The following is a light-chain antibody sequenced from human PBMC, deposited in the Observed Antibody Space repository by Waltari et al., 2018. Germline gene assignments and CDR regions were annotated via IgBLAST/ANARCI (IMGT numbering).Light chain of an antibody. CDR1: QGISSA. CDR2: DAS. Sequence: AIQLTQSPSSLSASVGDRVTITCRASQGISSALAWYQQKPGKAPKLLIYDASSLESVVQSRFSGSGSGTDFTLTIISLHPEDFATYYCQQFNSYPFTFGPGTKVDIK. CDR3: QQFNSYPFT. V-gene: IGKV1-13*02. J-gene: IGKJ3*01.